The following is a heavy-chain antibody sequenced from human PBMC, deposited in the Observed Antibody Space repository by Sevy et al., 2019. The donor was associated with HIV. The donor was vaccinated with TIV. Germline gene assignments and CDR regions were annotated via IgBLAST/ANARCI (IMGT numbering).Heavy chain of an antibody. V-gene: IGHV4-59*01. CDR1: GGSISSYF. CDR2: IYFTGNT. J-gene: IGHJ4*02. Sequence: SETLSLTCSVSGGSISSYFWTWVRQSPGKGLEWIGNIYFTGNTDYSPSLKSRFTLSLDTSKSQFSLTLKSVTAADTAIYFWARDSTTRPRVLDYWGQGTLVTVSS. CDR3: ARDSTTRPRVLDY. D-gene: IGHD1-1*01.